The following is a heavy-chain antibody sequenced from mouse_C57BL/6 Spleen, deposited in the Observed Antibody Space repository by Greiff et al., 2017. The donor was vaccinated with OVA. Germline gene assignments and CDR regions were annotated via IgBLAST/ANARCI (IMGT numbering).Heavy chain of an antibody. CDR1: GFTFSSYA. V-gene: IGHV5-9-1*02. J-gene: IGHJ4*01. D-gene: IGHD1-1*01. CDR3: TRERDYYGSWAMDY. Sequence: EVMLVESGEGLVKPGGSLKLSCAASGFTFSSYAMSWVRQTPEKRLEWVAYISSGGDYIYYADTVKGRFTISRDNARNTLYLQMSSLKSEDTAMYYCTRERDYYGSWAMDYWGQGTSVTVSS. CDR2: ISSGGDYI.